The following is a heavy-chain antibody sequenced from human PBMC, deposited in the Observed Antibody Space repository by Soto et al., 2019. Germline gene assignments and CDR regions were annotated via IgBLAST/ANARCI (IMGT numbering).Heavy chain of an antibody. D-gene: IGHD6-19*01. V-gene: IGHV3-30-3*01. CDR2: ISYDGSNK. J-gene: IGHJ4*02. CDR1: GFTFSSFA. CDR3: ARGSVAGTRSFCDY. Sequence: QVQLVESGGGVVQPGRSLRLSCAASGFTFSSFAMHWVRQAPGKGLEWVAVISYDGSNKYYADSVKGRFTISRDNSKNTLYLQMDSLRAEDTAVYYCARGSVAGTRSFCDYWGQGTLVTVSS.